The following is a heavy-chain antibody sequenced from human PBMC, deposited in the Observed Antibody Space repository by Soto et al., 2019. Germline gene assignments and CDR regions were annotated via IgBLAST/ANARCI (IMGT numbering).Heavy chain of an antibody. V-gene: IGHV1-8*01. J-gene: IGHJ4*02. CDR1: GYTFTSYD. CDR3: ARGRAWTTAPSWYYYDSSGYQRLDY. D-gene: IGHD3-22*01. CDR2: MNPNSGNT. Sequence: ASVKVSCKASGYTFTSYDINWVRQATGQGLEWMGWMNPNSGNTGYAQKFQGRVTMTRNTSISTAYMELSSLRSEDTAVYYCARGRAWTTAPSWYYYDSSGYQRLDYWGQGTLVTVSS.